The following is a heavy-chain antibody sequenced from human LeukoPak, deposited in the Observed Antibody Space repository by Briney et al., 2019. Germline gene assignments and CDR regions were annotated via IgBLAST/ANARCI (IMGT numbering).Heavy chain of an antibody. V-gene: IGHV3-21*01. J-gene: IGHJ4*02. CDR1: GFTFSSYS. CDR3: AGTSPHSSSWYSVGFGHLADLYYFDY. Sequence: GGSLRLSCAASGFTFSSYSMNWVRQAPGKGLEWVSSISSSSSYIYYADSVKGRLTISRDNAKDSLYLQMNSLRAEDTAVYYCAGTSPHSSSWYSVGFGHLADLYYFDYWGQGTLVTVSS. D-gene: IGHD6-13*01. CDR2: ISSSSSYI.